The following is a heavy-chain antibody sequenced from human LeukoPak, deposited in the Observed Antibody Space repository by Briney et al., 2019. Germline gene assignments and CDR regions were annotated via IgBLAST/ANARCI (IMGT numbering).Heavy chain of an antibody. V-gene: IGHV3-21*01. D-gene: IGHD3-10*01. CDR1: GFTFSSYS. Sequence: GGSLRLSCAASGFTFSSYSTNWVRQAPGKGLEWVSSISSSSSYIYYADSVEGRFTISRDNAKNSLYLQMNSPRAEDTAVYYCARGTEYYYGSGSPPYYFDYWGQGTLVTVSS. CDR3: ARGTEYYYGSGSPPYYFDY. CDR2: ISSSSSYI. J-gene: IGHJ4*02.